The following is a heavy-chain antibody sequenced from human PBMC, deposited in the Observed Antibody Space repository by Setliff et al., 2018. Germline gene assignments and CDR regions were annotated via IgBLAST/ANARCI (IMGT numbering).Heavy chain of an antibody. D-gene: IGHD5-18*01. CDR2: ISARTGLT. CDR3: AKRGDTRTFDY. J-gene: IGHJ4*02. Sequence: GGSLRLSCAASGFTFSSYALTWVRQAPGKGLEGVSAISARTGLTYSADSVKGRFTMSRDISKNTVYLHMTSLRAEDTAMYYCAKRGDTRTFDYWGQGTLVTVSS. V-gene: IGHV3-23*01. CDR1: GFTFSSYA.